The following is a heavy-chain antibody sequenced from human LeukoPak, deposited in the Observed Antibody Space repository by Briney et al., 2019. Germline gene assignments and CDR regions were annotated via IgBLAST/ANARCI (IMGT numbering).Heavy chain of an antibody. CDR2: IYYSGST. CDR3: ASGVPNWFDP. D-gene: IGHD3-10*01. Sequence: SETLSLTCTVSGGSFSSGDYYWSWIRQPPGKGLEWIGYIYYSGSTYYNPSLKSRVTISVDTSKNQFSLKLSSVTAADTAVYYCASGVPNWFDPWGQGTLVTVSS. CDR1: GGSFSSGDYY. V-gene: IGHV4-30-4*01. J-gene: IGHJ5*02.